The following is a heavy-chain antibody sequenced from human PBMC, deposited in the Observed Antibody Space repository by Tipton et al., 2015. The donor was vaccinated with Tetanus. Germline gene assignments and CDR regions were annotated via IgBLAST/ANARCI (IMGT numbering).Heavy chain of an antibody. CDR2: IYYSGSS. CDR3: ARELHTAMGGVDH. D-gene: IGHD5-18*01. Sequence: TLSLTCTVSGGSVTSGDHYWSWIRQHPGKGLEWIGRIYYSGSSYQNPSLRSRLTISIDTSKNQFSLELKSVTPADSAVYYCARELHTAMGGVDHWGRGTLVTVSS. V-gene: IGHV4-31*03. CDR1: GGSVTSGDHY. J-gene: IGHJ4*02.